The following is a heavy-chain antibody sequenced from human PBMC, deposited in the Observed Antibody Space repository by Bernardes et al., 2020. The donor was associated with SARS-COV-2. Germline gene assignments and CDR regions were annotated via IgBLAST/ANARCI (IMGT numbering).Heavy chain of an antibody. D-gene: IGHD6-19*01. V-gene: IGHV4-61*02. J-gene: IGHJ4*02. CDR1: DDAISSGSFY. CDR2: ISASGST. Sequence: SETLSITCAVSDDAISSGSFYWSWIRQPAGKGLEWVGRISASGSTNYNPSLKSRVTMSVDTSKNQFSLKLTSVTAADTAVYYCARDGRISVPGTDYFDFWGQGILVTVS. CDR3: ARDGRISVPGTDYFDF.